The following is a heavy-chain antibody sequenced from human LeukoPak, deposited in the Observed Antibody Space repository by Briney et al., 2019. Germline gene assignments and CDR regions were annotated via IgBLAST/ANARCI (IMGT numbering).Heavy chain of an antibody. J-gene: IGHJ6*02. Sequence: SETLSLTCAVYGGSFSGCYWSWIRQPPGKGLEWIGEINHSGSTNYNPSLKSRVTISVDTSKNQFSLKLSSVTAADTAVYYCARGRYFDGMDVWGQGTTVAVSS. D-gene: IGHD3-9*01. CDR3: ARGRYFDGMDV. CDR1: GGSFSGCY. V-gene: IGHV4-34*01. CDR2: INHSGST.